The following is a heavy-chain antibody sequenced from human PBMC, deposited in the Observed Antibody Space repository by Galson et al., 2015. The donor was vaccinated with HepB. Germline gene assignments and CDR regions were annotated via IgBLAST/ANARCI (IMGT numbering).Heavy chain of an antibody. CDR1: GFTVSSNY. V-gene: IGHV3-53*04. CDR3: ARHTPQGRYYDILTGYLRD. D-gene: IGHD3-9*01. Sequence: SLRLSCAASGFTVSSNYMSWVRQAPGKGLEWVSVIYSGGSTYYADSVKGRFTISRHNSKNTLYLQMNSLRAEDTAVYYCARHTPQGRYYDILTGYLRDWGQGTLVTVSS. J-gene: IGHJ4*02. CDR2: IYSGGST.